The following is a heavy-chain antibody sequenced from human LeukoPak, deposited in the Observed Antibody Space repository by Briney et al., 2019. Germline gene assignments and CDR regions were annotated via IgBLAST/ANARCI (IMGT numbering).Heavy chain of an antibody. V-gene: IGHV6-1*01. CDR3: ARSIYYDSSGYYAWGVHDY. CDR2: TYYRSKWYN. CDR1: GDSVSSNSAA. D-gene: IGHD3-22*01. J-gene: IGHJ4*02. Sequence: SQTLSLTCAISGDSVSSNSAAWNWIRQSPSRGLEWLGRTYYRSKWYNDYAVSVKSRITINPDTSKNQFSLQLNSVTPEDTAVYYCARSIYYDSSGYYAWGVHDYWGQGTLVTVSS.